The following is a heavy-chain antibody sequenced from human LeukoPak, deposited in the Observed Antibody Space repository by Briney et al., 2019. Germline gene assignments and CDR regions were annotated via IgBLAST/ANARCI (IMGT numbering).Heavy chain of an antibody. CDR3: ARLGRRNYYDSSGYGDVFDI. D-gene: IGHD3-22*01. Sequence: GASVKVSCKASGYIFISYGISWVRQAPGQGLEWMGWISAYKDNTKYARNLQGRVTMTTDTSTNTAYMELRSLRSDDSAVYYCARLGRRNYYDSSGYGDVFDIWGQGTMVTVSS. CDR1: GYIFISYG. V-gene: IGHV1-18*01. J-gene: IGHJ3*02. CDR2: ISAYKDNT.